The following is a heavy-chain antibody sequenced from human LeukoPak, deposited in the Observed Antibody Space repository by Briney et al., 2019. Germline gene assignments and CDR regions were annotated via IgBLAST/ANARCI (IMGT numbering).Heavy chain of an antibody. Sequence: SETLSLTCTVSGGSFTYKYWAWIRQPPGKGLECIGYVYSTGSAKYNPSLKSRLTISVDAFSTQFSLKLTSVTAADTAVYYCARQTYGSGSDHRVSWFDPWGQGTLVTVSS. CDR1: GGSFTYKY. D-gene: IGHD3-10*01. V-gene: IGHV4-59*08. CDR2: VYSTGSA. J-gene: IGHJ5*02. CDR3: ARQTYGSGSDHRVSWFDP.